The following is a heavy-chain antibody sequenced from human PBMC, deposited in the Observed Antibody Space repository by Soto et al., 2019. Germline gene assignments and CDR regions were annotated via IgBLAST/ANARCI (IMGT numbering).Heavy chain of an antibody. CDR2: IYGNGGGI. CDR1: GLPHNSFA. CDR3: AKDAVYNDGLWLMDH. V-gene: IGHV3-23*05. D-gene: IGHD2-21*01. Sequence: GGSLRLSCTASGLPHNSFAMMRVRQAPGRGLECVAGIYGNGGGIQYADSVKGRFTISRDNSRSTVYLQMTDLRADDTAVYYCAKDAVYNDGLWLMDHWGQGTQVTVSS. J-gene: IGHJ4*02.